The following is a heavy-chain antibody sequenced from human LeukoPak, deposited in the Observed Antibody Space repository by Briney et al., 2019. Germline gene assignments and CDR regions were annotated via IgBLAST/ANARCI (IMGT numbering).Heavy chain of an antibody. V-gene: IGHV3-30*04. D-gene: IGHD2-21*01. Sequence: GRSLSLSCEASGFTFNSHSINWVCQAPGQGLEWVAVISSDGNTKHYGDSVRGRFTISRDNSKNTLWLQMSSLRAEDTALYYCARERADAIGAFDSWGQGTLVTVSS. CDR2: ISSDGNTK. J-gene: IGHJ4*02. CDR1: GFTFNSHS. CDR3: ARERADAIGAFDS.